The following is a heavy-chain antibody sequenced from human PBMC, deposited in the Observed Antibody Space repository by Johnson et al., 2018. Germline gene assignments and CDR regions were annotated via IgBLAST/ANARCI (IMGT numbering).Heavy chain of an antibody. CDR2: IYYSGNT. CDR3: ARVRSVGYQGAFDI. CDR1: GGSISSYY. J-gene: IGHJ3*02. D-gene: IGHD2-15*01. V-gene: IGHV4-59*01. Sequence: QVQLQESGPGLVKPSETLSLTCTVSGGSISSYYWNWVRQPPGKELEWIGYIYYSGNTNYNPSLESRVTISVDTSKNQFSLKLSSVTAADTAVYYCARVRSVGYQGAFDIWGQGTMVTVSS.